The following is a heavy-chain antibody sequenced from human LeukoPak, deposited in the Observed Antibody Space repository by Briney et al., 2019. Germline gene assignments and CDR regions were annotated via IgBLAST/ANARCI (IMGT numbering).Heavy chain of an antibody. J-gene: IGHJ6*02. Sequence: PSGTLSLTCAVSGGSISSSNWWSWVRQPPGKGLEWIGEIYHSGSTNYNPSLKSRVTISVDKSKNQFSLKLSSVTAADTAVYYCARVRLRPRVTMVLGVPYYGMDVWGQGTTVTVSS. CDR2: IYHSGST. CDR3: ARVRLRPRVTMVLGVPYYGMDV. V-gene: IGHV4-4*02. CDR1: GGSISSSNW. D-gene: IGHD3-10*01.